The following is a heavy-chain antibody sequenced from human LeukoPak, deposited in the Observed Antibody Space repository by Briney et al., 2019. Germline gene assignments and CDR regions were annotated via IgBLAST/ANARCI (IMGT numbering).Heavy chain of an antibody. Sequence: SETLSLTCAVYGGSFSGYCWSWIRQPPGKGLEWIGEINHSGSTNYNPSLKSRVTISVDTSKNQFSLKLSSVTAADTAVYYCARGGDIVVVPAAIWGQGTLVTVSS. D-gene: IGHD2-2*01. CDR1: GGSFSGYC. V-gene: IGHV4-34*01. CDR3: ARGGDIVVVPAAI. J-gene: IGHJ4*02. CDR2: INHSGST.